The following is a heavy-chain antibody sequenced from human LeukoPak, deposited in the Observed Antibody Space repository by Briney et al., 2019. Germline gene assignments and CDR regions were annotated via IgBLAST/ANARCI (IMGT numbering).Heavy chain of an antibody. Sequence: PGGSLRLSCAASGFAFSSYAMSWVRQAPGKGLEWVPGISGSGGSTFYADSVKGRFTISRDNSKNTLYLQMNSLRAEDTAVHYCAKDGRSGGSRTIDYWGQGTLVTVSS. D-gene: IGHD2-15*01. CDR3: AKDGRSGGSRTIDY. V-gene: IGHV3-23*01. J-gene: IGHJ4*02. CDR2: ISGSGGST. CDR1: GFAFSSYA.